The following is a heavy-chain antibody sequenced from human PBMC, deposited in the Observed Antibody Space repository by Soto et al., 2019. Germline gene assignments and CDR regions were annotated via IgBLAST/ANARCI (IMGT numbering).Heavy chain of an antibody. J-gene: IGHJ6*02. CDR3: AREAHPYYDFWSGSPYGMDV. CDR1: GFTFSSYS. V-gene: IGHV3-21*01. CDR2: ISSSSSYI. D-gene: IGHD3-3*01. Sequence: GGSLRLSCAASGFTFSSYSVNWVRQAPGKGLEWVSSISSSSSYIYYADSVKGRFTISRDNAKNSLYLQMNSLRAEDTAVYYCAREAHPYYDFWSGSPYGMDVWGQGTTVTVSS.